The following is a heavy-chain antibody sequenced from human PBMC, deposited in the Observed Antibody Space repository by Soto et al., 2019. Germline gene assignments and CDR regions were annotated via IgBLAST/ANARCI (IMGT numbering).Heavy chain of an antibody. J-gene: IGHJ5*01. D-gene: IGHD1-26*01. CDR2: IDGDGGDT. V-gene: IGHV3-23*01. Sequence: GGSLRLSCVASGITFNPNAMIWVRQAPGKGLEWVSAIDGDGGDTFFADFVKGRFTKSRDNSKNTVYLHMRSLTAEDTALYYCARGRLAVGSDWFDSWGPGTLVTVSS. CDR3: ARGRLAVGSDWFDS. CDR1: GITFNPNA.